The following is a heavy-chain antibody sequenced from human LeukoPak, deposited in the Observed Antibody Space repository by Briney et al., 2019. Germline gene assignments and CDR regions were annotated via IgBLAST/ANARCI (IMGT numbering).Heavy chain of an antibody. D-gene: IGHD1-1*01. J-gene: IGHJ4*02. CDR1: GGTFSSYA. CDR3: ARGSWGTGTIGY. V-gene: IGHV1-69*01. Sequence: SVKVSCKASGGTFSSYAISWVRQAPEQGLEWMGGIIPIFGTANYAQKFQGRVTITADESTSTAYMELSSLRSEDTAVYYCARGSWGTGTIGYWGQGTLVTVSS. CDR2: IIPIFGTA.